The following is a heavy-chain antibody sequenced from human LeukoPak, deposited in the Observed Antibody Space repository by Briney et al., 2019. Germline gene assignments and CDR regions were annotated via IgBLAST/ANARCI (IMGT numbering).Heavy chain of an antibody. CDR2: IVVGSGNT. CDR3: AAGMGEIPRAFNI. J-gene: IGHJ3*02. D-gene: IGHD1-26*01. V-gene: IGHV1-58*02. Sequence: SVKVSCKASGFIFTSSAIQWVRQARGQRLEWIGWIVVGSGNTNLAQQFQGRVTLTRDMSTSTAYMELSSLRFEDTAVYYCAAGMGEIPRAFNIWGQGTMVTVSS. CDR1: GFIFTSSA.